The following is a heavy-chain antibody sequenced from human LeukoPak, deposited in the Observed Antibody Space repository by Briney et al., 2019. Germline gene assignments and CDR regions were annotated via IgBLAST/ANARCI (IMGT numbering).Heavy chain of an antibody. Sequence: SETLSLTCTVSGGSISSYYWSWIRQPPGKGLEWIGYIYYSGSTNYNPSLKSRVTISVDTSKNQFSLKLSSVTAADTAVYYCARGQEQWLVHGSKTISWFDPRGQGTLVTVSS. V-gene: IGHV4-59*01. D-gene: IGHD6-19*01. CDR2: IYYSGST. CDR3: ARGQEQWLVHGSKTISWFDP. CDR1: GGSISSYY. J-gene: IGHJ5*02.